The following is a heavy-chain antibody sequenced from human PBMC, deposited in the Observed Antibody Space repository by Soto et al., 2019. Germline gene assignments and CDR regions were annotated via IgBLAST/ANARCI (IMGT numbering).Heavy chain of an antibody. D-gene: IGHD3-3*01. CDR1: GYTFTSYG. Sequence: ASVKVSCKASGYTFTSYGISWVRQAPGQGLEWMGWISAYNGNTNYAQKLQGRVTMTTDTSTSTAYMELRSLRSDDTAVYYCARARDYYFWSGCSRPYGMDVWGQGTTVPVSS. V-gene: IGHV1-18*01. CDR3: ARARDYYFWSGCSRPYGMDV. J-gene: IGHJ6*02. CDR2: ISAYNGNT.